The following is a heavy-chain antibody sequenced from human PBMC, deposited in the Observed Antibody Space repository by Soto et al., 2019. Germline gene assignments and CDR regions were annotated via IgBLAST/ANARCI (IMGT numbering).Heavy chain of an antibody. CDR2: IYYSGST. CDR3: ARGPDGDYVNY. Sequence: KPSETLSLTSTDSGGSISSYYWSWIRQPPGKGLEWIGYIYYSGSTNYNPSLKSRVTISVDTSKNQFSLKLSSVTAADTAVYYCARGPDGDYVNYWGQGTLVTVSS. J-gene: IGHJ4*02. V-gene: IGHV4-59*01. D-gene: IGHD4-17*01. CDR1: GGSISSYY.